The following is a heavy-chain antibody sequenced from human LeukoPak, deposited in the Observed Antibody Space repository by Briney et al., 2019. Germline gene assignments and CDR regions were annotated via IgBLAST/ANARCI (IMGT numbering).Heavy chain of an antibody. CDR3: ARGGITIHY. V-gene: IGHV4-34*01. Sequence: SETLSLTCAVYGGSFSGYYWSWIRQPPGKGLEWIGEINHSGSTNYNPSLKSRVTISVDTSKNQFSLKLSSVTAADTAAYYCARGGITIHYWGQGTLVTVSS. CDR2: INHSGST. D-gene: IGHD3-10*01. J-gene: IGHJ4*02. CDR1: GGSFSGYY.